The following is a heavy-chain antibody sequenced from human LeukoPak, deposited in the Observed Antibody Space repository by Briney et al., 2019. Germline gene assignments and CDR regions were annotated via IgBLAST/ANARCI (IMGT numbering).Heavy chain of an antibody. D-gene: IGHD5-24*01. V-gene: IGHV3-9*03. CDR3: AKGRDGYNYAPLDY. J-gene: IGHJ4*02. CDR1: GFTFDDYA. CDR2: ISWNSGSI. Sequence: GGSLRLSCAASGFTFDDYAMHWIRQAPGKGLEWVSGISWNSGSIGYADSVKGRFTISRDNAKNSLYLQMNSLRAEDMALYYCAKGRDGYNYAPLDYWGQGTLVTVSS.